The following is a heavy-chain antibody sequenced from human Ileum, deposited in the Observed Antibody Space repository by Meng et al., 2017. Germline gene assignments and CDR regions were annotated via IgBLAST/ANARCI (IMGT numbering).Heavy chain of an antibody. CDR1: GFTFSSTW. CDR2: IKITTDAGTP. CDR3: TTGKDY. Sequence: EVQLVESGGGLVKPGGSLIRSCAASGFTFSSTWMSWVRQAPGKGLEWVGRIKITTDAGTPDYAAPVKGRFTISINDSKNTLYLQMNSLKTEDTAVYYCTTGKDYWGQGTLVTVSS. V-gene: IGHV3-15*01. J-gene: IGHJ4*02.